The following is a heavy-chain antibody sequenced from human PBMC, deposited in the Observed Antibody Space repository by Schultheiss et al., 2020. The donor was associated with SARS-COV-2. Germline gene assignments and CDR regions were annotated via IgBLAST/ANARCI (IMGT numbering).Heavy chain of an antibody. CDR3: ARMLRDRQKRTVTTSYPPDY. CDR2: IYTSGST. CDR1: GGSISSGSYY. V-gene: IGHV4-61*02. D-gene: IGHD4-17*01. Sequence: SETLSLTCTVSGGSISSGSYYWSWIRQPAGKGLEWIGRIYTSGSTNYNPSLKSRVTISVDTSKNQFSLKLSSVTAADTAVYYCARMLRDRQKRTVTTSYPPDYWGQGTLVTVSS. J-gene: IGHJ4*02.